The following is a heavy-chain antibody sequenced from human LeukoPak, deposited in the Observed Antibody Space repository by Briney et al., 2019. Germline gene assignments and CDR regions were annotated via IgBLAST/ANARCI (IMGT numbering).Heavy chain of an antibody. J-gene: IGHJ4*02. D-gene: IGHD3-22*01. CDR3: ARDIRAVGITLYFDY. CDR1: GFTFSNYY. V-gene: IGHV3-11*01. Sequence: PGGSLRLSCAASGFTFSNYYMSWIRQTPGKGLEWLSYISGSGNDIHYADSVKGRFTISRDNAKSSLYLQMNSLRAEDTDMYYCARDIRAVGITLYFDYWGQGILVTVTS. CDR2: ISGSGNDI.